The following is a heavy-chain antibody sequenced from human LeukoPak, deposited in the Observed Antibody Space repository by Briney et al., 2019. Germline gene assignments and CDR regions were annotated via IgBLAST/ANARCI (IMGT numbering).Heavy chain of an antibody. V-gene: IGHV1-46*01. CDR3: ARDFRYGSGRSNFDY. CDR2: INPSGGST. Sequence: ASVKVSCKASGYTFTSYYMHWVRQAPGQGLAWMGIINPSGGSTSYAQKFQGRVTMTRDTSTSTVYMELSSLRSEDTAVYYCARDFRYGSGRSNFDYWGQGTLVTVSS. J-gene: IGHJ4*02. D-gene: IGHD3-10*01. CDR1: GYTFTSYY.